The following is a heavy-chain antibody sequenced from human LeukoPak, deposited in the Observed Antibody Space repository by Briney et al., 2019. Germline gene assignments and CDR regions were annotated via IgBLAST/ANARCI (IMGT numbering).Heavy chain of an antibody. CDR3: ARQITVFGVLTPREFGY. J-gene: IGHJ4*02. Sequence: SETLSLTCTVTSGFVSSYYWSWIRQPPGKGLELIGYSCYSRRTYYNPSLKGRVAISVDASKHQFSLRLTSVTAADTAMYYCARQITVFGVLTPREFGYWGQGSLVTVSS. CDR2: SCYSRRT. D-gene: IGHD3-3*01. CDR1: SGFVSSYY. V-gene: IGHV4-59*08.